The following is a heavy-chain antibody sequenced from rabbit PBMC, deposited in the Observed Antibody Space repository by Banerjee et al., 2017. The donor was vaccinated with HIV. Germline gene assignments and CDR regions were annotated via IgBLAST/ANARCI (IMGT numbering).Heavy chain of an antibody. J-gene: IGHJ4*01. CDR3: ARGINGYYSL. CDR2: IYTSSGST. V-gene: IGHV1S43*01. D-gene: IGHD1-1*01. Sequence: QEQLEESGGDLVKPEGSLTLTCTASGFSFSSSYWIWWVRQAPGKGLEWIACIYTSSGSTWYASWVNGRFTISRSTSLNTVDLKMTSLTAADTATYFCARGINGYYSLWGPGTLVTVS. CDR1: GFSFSSSYW.